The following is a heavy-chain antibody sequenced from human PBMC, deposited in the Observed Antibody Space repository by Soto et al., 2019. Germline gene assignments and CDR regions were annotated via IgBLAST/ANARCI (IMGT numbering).Heavy chain of an antibody. CDR3: ARDYYDSSGLGRDAFDT. J-gene: IGHJ3*02. V-gene: IGHV1-18*04. Sequence: ASVKVSCKASGYTFTSYGISWVRQAPGQGLEWMGWISAYNGNTNYAQKLQGRVTMTTDTSTSTAYMELRSLRSDDTAVYYCARDYYDSSGLGRDAFDTWGQGTMVTVSS. CDR2: ISAYNGNT. CDR1: GYTFTSYG. D-gene: IGHD3-22*01.